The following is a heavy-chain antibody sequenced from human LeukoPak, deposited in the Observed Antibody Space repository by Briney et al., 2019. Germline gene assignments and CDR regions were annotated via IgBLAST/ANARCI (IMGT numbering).Heavy chain of an antibody. J-gene: IGHJ4*02. CDR2: ISWNSGSI. Sequence: PGGSLRLSCAASGFTFDDYAMHWVRQAPGKGLEWVSGISWNSGSIGYADSVKGRFTISRDNAKNSLYLQMNSLRAEDTALYYCAKEIYYYDSSGYYSDYFDYWGQGTLVTVSS. CDR1: GFTFDDYA. CDR3: AKEIYYYDSSGYYSDYFDY. D-gene: IGHD3-22*01. V-gene: IGHV3-9*01.